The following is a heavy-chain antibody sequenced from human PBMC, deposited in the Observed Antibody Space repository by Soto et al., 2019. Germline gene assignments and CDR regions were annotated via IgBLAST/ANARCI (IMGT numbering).Heavy chain of an antibody. Sequence: GGSLRLSCAASGLNIKTNYMSWVRQAPGKGLEWVSILYAGGTTYYADSVRGRFAISRDNSGNTLYLQMSSLRAEDTAVYYCARDVTVTTPSYFNDWGQGTLVTVSS. CDR3: ARDVTVTTPSYFND. V-gene: IGHV3-66*01. CDR2: LYAGGTT. CDR1: GLNIKTNY. D-gene: IGHD4-17*01. J-gene: IGHJ4*02.